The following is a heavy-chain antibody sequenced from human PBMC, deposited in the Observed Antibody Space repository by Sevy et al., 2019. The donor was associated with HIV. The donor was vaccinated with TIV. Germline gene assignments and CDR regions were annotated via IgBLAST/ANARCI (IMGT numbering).Heavy chain of an antibody. CDR1: GFTFSSYD. V-gene: IGHV3-30*03. Sequence: GGSQRLSCAASGFTFSSYDMHWVRQAPGKGLEWVAVISYDGRGKHYADSVKGRFTISRDNAKNTLYLQMNSLRVEDSAVFYCAAVALTFGGDPYENHHFMDVWGRGTRVTVSS. D-gene: IGHD3-16*01. CDR3: AAVALTFGGDPYENHHFMDV. CDR2: ISYDGRGK. J-gene: IGHJ6*03.